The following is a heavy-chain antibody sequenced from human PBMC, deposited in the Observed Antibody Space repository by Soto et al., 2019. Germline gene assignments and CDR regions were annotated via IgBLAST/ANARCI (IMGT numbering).Heavy chain of an antibody. CDR1: GYDFSTFW. V-gene: IGHV5-51*01. CDR2: IYPGDSDV. CDR3: ERNRNAGWFDP. J-gene: IGHJ5*02. Sequence: RGESLKISCKASGYDFSTFWIVWVRQMPGKGLEWMGVIYPGDSDVTYSPSFQGQVTISADKSITTAYLQWSSLRASDTAIYYCERNRNAGWFDPWGQGTQVTVSS.